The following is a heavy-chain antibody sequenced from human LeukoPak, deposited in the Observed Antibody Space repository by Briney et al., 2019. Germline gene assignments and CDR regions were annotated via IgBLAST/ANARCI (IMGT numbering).Heavy chain of an antibody. V-gene: IGHV3-53*01. J-gene: IGHJ5*02. D-gene: IGHD4-17*01. CDR1: GFTVSSNF. CDR3: ARGGATVTS. Sequence: GGSLRLSCAATGFTVSSNFMSWVRQAPGKGLEWVSVIYSDTSGGSTYCADSVKGRITISRDNSKNTLNLQMNSLRVEDTAVYYCARGGATVTSWGQGTLVTVSS. CDR2: IYSDTSGGST.